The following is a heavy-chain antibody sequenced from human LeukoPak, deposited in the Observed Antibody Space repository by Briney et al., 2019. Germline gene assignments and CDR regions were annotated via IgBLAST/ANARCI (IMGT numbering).Heavy chain of an antibody. CDR1: GYTFTSYY. V-gene: IGHV1-46*01. D-gene: IGHD3-22*01. Sequence: ASVKVSCKASGYTFTSYYMHWVRQAPGQGLEWMGIINPSGGSTSYAQKFQGRVTMTRDTSTSTVYMELSSLRSEDTAVYYCARGTLWYYYDSRGYFFFDYWGQGTLVTVSS. CDR3: ARGTLWYYYDSRGYFFFDY. CDR2: INPSGGST. J-gene: IGHJ4*02.